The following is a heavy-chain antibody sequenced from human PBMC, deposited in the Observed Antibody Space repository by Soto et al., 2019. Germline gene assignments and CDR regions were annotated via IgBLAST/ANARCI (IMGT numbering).Heavy chain of an antibody. Sequence: ASVKVSCKASGYTFTIYYIHWLRQAPGQGLEWMGIINPSGGSTSYAQKFQGRVTVTRDRSTSTVYMELNSLRSEDTAVFYCARAAAGTKSHFDYWGQGTLVTVS. V-gene: IGHV1-46*03. J-gene: IGHJ4*02. CDR2: INPSGGST. D-gene: IGHD6-19*01. CDR1: GYTFTIYY. CDR3: ARAAAGTKSHFDY.